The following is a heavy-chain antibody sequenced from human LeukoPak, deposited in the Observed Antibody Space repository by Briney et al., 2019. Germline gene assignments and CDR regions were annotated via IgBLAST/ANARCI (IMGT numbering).Heavy chain of an antibody. D-gene: IGHD1-1*01. CDR2: IKQDGSEK. J-gene: IGHJ4*02. V-gene: IGHV3-7*01. CDR3: VSRSFQVRNAWNPERD. CDR1: GFTFTNYW. Sequence: GGSLRLSCAVSGFTFTNYWMSWVRQTPGKGLQWVATIKQDGSEKYYVDSVKGRFTISRDNAKKSLSLQMNSLTAEDTAVYYCVSRSFQVRNAWNPERDWGQGTLVTVSS.